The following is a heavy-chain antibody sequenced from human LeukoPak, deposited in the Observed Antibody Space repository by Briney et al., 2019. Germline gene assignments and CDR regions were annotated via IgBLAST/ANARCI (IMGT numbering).Heavy chain of an antibody. V-gene: IGHV3-48*03. CDR1: GFTFSDYE. J-gene: IGHJ4*02. D-gene: IGHD3-10*02. Sequence: PGGSLRLSCAASGFTFSDYEINWVRQAPGKGLEWVSCISTSGSTTYHADSVKGRFTISRDNAKNSLFLQMNTLTVEDTAVYYCARGALHVFDYWGQGTPVTASS. CDR2: ISTSGSTT. CDR3: ARGALHVFDY.